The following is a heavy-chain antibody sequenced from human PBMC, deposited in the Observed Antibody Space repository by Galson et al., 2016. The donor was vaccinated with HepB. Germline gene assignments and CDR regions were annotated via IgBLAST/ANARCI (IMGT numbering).Heavy chain of an antibody. CDR1: GFTFNDFA. V-gene: IGHV3-23*01. CDR3: AKVLSRGVFGMLASLDS. D-gene: IGHD3-10*01. J-gene: IGHJ4*02. CDR2: ITSSGLST. Sequence: SLRLSCAASGFTFNDFAMSWVRQAPGKGLEWVSGITSSGLSTYYAESVKGRFSISRDNSKNTLFLQMGSLRAADTATYYCAKVLSRGVFGMLASLDSWGQGTLITVSS.